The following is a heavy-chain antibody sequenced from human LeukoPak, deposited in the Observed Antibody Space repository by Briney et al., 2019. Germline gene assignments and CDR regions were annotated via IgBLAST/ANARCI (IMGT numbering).Heavy chain of an antibody. CDR3: VRDHHYYGSGKYDDTRGYYYYYMDV. CDR2: ISAYNGST. V-gene: IGHV1-18*01. Sequence: GASVKVSCKASGYTFTSYGISWVRQAPGQGLEWMGWISAYNGSTNYAQKLQGRVTMTTDTSTSTAYMELRSLRSDDTAVYYCVRDHHYYGSGKYDDTRGYYYYYMDVWGKGTTVTISS. CDR1: GYTFTSYG. J-gene: IGHJ6*03. D-gene: IGHD3-10*01.